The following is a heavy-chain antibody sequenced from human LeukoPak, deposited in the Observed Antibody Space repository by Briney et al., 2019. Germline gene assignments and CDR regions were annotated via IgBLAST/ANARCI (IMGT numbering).Heavy chain of an antibody. CDR3: ARSYDYVWGNYRYDFDY. Sequence: PGGSLRLSCAASGITFSTYTMHWVRQAPGKGLEWVSSISSSSSYIYYTDSVKGRFTVSRDNAKNSLYLQMNSLRAEDTAVYYCARSYDYVWGNYRYDFDYWGQERWSPSPQ. V-gene: IGHV3-21*01. CDR1: GITFSTYT. CDR2: ISSSSSYI. J-gene: IGHJ4*01. D-gene: IGHD3-16*02.